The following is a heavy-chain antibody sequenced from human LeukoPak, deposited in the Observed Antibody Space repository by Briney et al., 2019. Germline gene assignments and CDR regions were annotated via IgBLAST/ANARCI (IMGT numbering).Heavy chain of an antibody. Sequence: SETLSLTCTVSGGSISSSSYYGGWIRQPPGKGLEWIGSIYYSGSTYYNPSLKSRVTISVDTSKNQFSLKLSSVTAADTAVYYCARWGFTVEMATDWGQGTLVTVSS. CDR2: IYYSGST. CDR3: ARWGFTVEMATD. D-gene: IGHD5-24*01. J-gene: IGHJ4*02. V-gene: IGHV4-39*01. CDR1: GGSISSSSYY.